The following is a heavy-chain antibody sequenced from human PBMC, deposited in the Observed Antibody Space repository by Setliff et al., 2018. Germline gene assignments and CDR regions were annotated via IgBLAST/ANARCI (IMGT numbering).Heavy chain of an antibody. CDR2: INPNSGGT. CDR1: GYTFTGYY. J-gene: IGHJ4*02. V-gene: IGHV1-2*06. Sequence: ASVKVSCKASGYTFTGYYMHWVRQAPGQGLEWMGRINPNSGGTNYAQKFQGRVTMTRDTSISTAYMELTNLRSEDTAVYFCARESNFIFWYWGQGTPVTVSS. CDR3: ARESNFIFWY. D-gene: IGHD3-3*01.